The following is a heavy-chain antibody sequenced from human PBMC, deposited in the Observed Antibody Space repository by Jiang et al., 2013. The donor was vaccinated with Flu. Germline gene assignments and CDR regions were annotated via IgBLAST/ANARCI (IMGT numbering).Heavy chain of an antibody. D-gene: IGHD2-2*01. V-gene: IGHV3-43*01. J-gene: IGHJ4*02. CDR3: AKDFRRDELLFSVDY. Sequence: KGRFTISRDNSKNSLYLQMNSLRTEDTALYYCAKDFRRDELLFSVDYWGQGTLVTVSS.